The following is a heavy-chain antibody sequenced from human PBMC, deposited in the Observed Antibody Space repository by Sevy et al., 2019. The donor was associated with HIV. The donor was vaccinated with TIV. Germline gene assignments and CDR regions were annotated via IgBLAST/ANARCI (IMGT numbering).Heavy chain of an antibody. J-gene: IGHJ4*02. Sequence: GGSLRLSCVASGFSFSSYGMHWVRQAPGKGLEWVALISYHGTNKYYGDPVRGRFTVSRDNSRNTLYLQIDSLRAEDTGVYYCAKISEEYIQTWYPPDYWGQRTLVTVSS. V-gene: IGHV3-30*18. D-gene: IGHD5-18*01. CDR3: AKISEEYIQTWYPPDY. CDR1: GFSFSSYG. CDR2: ISYHGTNK.